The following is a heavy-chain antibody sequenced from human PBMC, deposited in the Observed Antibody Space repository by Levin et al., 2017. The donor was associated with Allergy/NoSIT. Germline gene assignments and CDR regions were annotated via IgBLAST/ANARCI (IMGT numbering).Heavy chain of an antibody. CDR2: INSDGTNT. D-gene: IGHD2-2*01. CDR3: ARGGCSSTSCLDY. V-gene: IGHV3-74*01. CDR1: GFTFRNFY. Sequence: ETLSLTCAASGFTFRNFYMHWVRQAPGKGLVWVSHINSDGTNTNYADSVKGRFTFSRDNAKNTLYLQMNNLRVEDSAVYYCARGGCSSTSCLDYWGQGILVTVSS. J-gene: IGHJ4*02.